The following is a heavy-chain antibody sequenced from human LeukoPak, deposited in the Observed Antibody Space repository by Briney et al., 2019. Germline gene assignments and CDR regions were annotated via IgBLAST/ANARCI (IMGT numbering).Heavy chain of an antibody. V-gene: IGHV1-18*01. J-gene: IGHJ4*02. CDR1: GYTFTSYG. D-gene: IGHD3-16*02. Sequence: ASVKVSCKASGYTFTSYGISWVRQAPGQGLEWMGWISAYNSNTNYAQNLQGRVTMTTDRSTNTVYMELRSLRSDDTAVYYCARDRPVMITFGGVIIAAYWGQGTLVSVSS. CDR3: ARDRPVMITFGGVIIAAY. CDR2: ISAYNSNT.